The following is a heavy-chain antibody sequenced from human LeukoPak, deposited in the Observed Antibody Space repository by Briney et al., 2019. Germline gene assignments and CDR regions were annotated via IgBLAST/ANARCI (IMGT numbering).Heavy chain of an antibody. CDR2: IYTSGST. D-gene: IGHD4-17*01. Sequence: PSETLSLTCTVSGGSISSGSYYWSWIRQPAGKGLEWIGRIYTSGSTNYNPSLKSRVTISVDTSKNQFSLKLSSVTAADTAVYYCARLDYGDYVYYFDYWGQGTLVTVSS. CDR1: GGSISSGSYY. CDR3: ARLDYGDYVYYFDY. J-gene: IGHJ4*02. V-gene: IGHV4-61*02.